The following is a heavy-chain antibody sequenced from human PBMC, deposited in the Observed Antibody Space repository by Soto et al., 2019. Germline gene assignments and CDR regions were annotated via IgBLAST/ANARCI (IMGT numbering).Heavy chain of an antibody. V-gene: IGHV4-30-2*01. Sequence: SETLSLTCAVSGGSISSGGYSWSWIRQPPGKGLEWIGYIYHSGSTYYNPSLKSRVTISVDRSKNQFSLKLSSVTAADTAVYYCAGLDDSSLIILWGQGTLVTVSS. CDR2: IYHSGST. CDR1: GGSISSGGYS. D-gene: IGHD3-22*01. CDR3: AGLDDSSLIIL. J-gene: IGHJ4*02.